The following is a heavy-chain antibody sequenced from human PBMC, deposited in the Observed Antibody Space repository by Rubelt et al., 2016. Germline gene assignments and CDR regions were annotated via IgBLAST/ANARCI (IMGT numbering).Heavy chain of an antibody. D-gene: IGHD1-26*01. Sequence: GPGLVKPSETLSLTCTVSGGSISSYYWSWIRQPPGKGLEWIGNIYYSGGSNYKTSLKSRVTIAVDTSKNQFSLNLRSVTAADTAVYYCARSGSDSVFSFDIWGQGTMVTVSS. V-gene: IGHV4-59*01. CDR1: GGSISSYY. J-gene: IGHJ3*02. CDR3: ARSGSDSVFSFDI. CDR2: IYYSGGS.